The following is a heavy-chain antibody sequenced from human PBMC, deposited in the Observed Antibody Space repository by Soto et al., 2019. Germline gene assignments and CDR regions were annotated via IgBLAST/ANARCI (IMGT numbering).Heavy chain of an antibody. D-gene: IGHD3-22*01. V-gene: IGHV4-59*01. CDR1: GGSISSYY. J-gene: IGHJ4*02. Sequence: QVQLQESGPGLVKPSETLSLTCTVSGGSISSYYWSWIRQPPGKGLEWIGYIYYSGSTNYNPPLKSRVTISVDTSKNQFSLKLSSVTAADTAVYYCARVDYDSSGYYSFDYWGQGTLVTVSS. CDR2: IYYSGST. CDR3: ARVDYDSSGYYSFDY.